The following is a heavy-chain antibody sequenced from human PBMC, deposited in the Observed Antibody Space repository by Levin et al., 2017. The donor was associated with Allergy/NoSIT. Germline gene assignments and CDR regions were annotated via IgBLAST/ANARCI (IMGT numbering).Heavy chain of an antibody. D-gene: IGHD6-6*01. Sequence: GGSLRLSCAASGFTFSSYAMSWVRQAPGKGLEWVSAISGSGGSTYYADSVKGRFTISRDNSKNTLYLQMNSLRAEDTAVYYCAKDLGAAGYSSSSKSLNNGDYWGQGTLVTVSS. CDR3: AKDLGAAGYSSSSKSLNNGDY. J-gene: IGHJ4*02. V-gene: IGHV3-23*01. CDR1: GFTFSSYA. CDR2: ISGSGGST.